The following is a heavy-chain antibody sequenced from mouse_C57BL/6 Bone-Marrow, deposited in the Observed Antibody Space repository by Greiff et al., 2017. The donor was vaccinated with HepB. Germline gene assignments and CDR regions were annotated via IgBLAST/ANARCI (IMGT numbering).Heavy chain of an antibody. V-gene: IGHV7-1*01. CDR1: GFTFSDFY. Sequence: EVKLVESGGGLVQSGRSLRLSCATSGFTFSDFYMEWVRQAPGKGLEWIAARRNKANDYTTEYSASVKGRFIVSRDTYQSIHYIQLNALRAEETAIYYCARDGCPYGNYAKDYWGKGTSVTVSS. CDR2: RRNKANDYTT. D-gene: IGHD2-1*01. J-gene: IGHJ4*01. CDR3: ARDGCPYGNYAKDY.